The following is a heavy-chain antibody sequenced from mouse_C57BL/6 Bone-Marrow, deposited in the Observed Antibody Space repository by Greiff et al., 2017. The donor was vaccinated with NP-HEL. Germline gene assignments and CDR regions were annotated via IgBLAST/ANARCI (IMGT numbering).Heavy chain of an antibody. CDR1: GYTFTSYT. CDR3: ARSGFLRSPYYYAMDY. D-gene: IGHD1-1*01. Sequence: QVQLQQSGAELARPGASVKMSCKASGYTFTSYTMHWVKQRPGQGLEWIGYINPSSGYTKYNQKFKDKATLTADKSSSTAYMQLSSLTSEDSAVYYCARSGFLRSPYYYAMDYWGQGTSVTVSS. J-gene: IGHJ4*01. V-gene: IGHV1-4*01. CDR2: INPSSGYT.